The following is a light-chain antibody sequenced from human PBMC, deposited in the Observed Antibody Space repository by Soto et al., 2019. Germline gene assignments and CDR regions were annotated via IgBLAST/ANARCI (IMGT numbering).Light chain of an antibody. CDR2: DAS. CDR1: QRVGGNY. CDR3: QQYGSRTWT. V-gene: IGKV3-20*01. Sequence: ELVLTQSPVTLSLSPGERATLSCRASQRVGGNYLAWYQQKRGQSPRLLIYDASSRATDIPDRFSGSGSGTDFTLTITKVEPEDFAVYYCQQYGSRTWTFGQGTKLKMK. J-gene: IGKJ1*01.